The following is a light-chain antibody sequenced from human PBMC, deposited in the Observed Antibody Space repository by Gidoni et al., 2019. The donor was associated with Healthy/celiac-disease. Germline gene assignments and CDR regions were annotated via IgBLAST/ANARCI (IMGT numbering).Light chain of an antibody. J-gene: IGLJ2*01. CDR2: SNN. Sequence: QSVLTQPPSASGTPGQRVTISCSGSSSNNGSNYVYWYQQHPGTAPKLLIYSNNQRPSGVPDRFSGSKSGTSASLAISGLRSEDEADYYCAAWDDSLSGHVVFGGGTKLTVL. V-gene: IGLV1-47*02. CDR3: AAWDDSLSGHVV. CDR1: SSNNGSNY.